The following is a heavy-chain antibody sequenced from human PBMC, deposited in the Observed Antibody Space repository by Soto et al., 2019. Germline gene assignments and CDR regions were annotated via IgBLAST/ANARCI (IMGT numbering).Heavy chain of an antibody. CDR2: IIPIFGTA. D-gene: IGHD2-2*03. V-gene: IGHV1-69*01. Sequence: QVQLVQSGAEVKKPGSSVKVSCKASGGTFSSYAISWVRQAPGQGLEWMGGIIPIFGTANYAQKFQGRVTITADESTSTAYMELSILRSEDTAVYYCARVDIVVVPAAMPYYYGMDVWGQGTTVTVSS. CDR1: GGTFSSYA. CDR3: ARVDIVVVPAAMPYYYGMDV. J-gene: IGHJ6*02.